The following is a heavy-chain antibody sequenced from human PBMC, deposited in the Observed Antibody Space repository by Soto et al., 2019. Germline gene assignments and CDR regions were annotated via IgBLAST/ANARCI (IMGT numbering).Heavy chain of an antibody. CDR3: ARDDPRAGTTVGNAFDI. D-gene: IGHD1-1*01. Sequence: SVKVSCKASGGTFSSYAISWVRQAPGQGLEWMGGIIPIFGTANYAQKFQGRVTITADESTSTAYMELSSLRSEDTAVYYCARDDPRAGTTVGNAFDIWGQGTMVTVSS. V-gene: IGHV1-69*13. CDR1: GGTFSSYA. J-gene: IGHJ3*02. CDR2: IIPIFGTA.